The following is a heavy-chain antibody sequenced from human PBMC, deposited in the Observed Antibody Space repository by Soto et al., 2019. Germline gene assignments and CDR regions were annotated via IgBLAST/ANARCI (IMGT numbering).Heavy chain of an antibody. CDR3: AKGLLAIVGTTLPRDAFNI. Sequence: QVQLVESGGGVVQPGRSLRLSCAASGFSFTTYVMHWVRQAPGKGLEWLAVISHDGSYKYYGDAVKGRFTISRDTSKNAVYLEMNSLRPENTAVYYCAKGLLAIVGTTLPRDAFNIWGHGTMVTVSS. D-gene: IGHD1-26*01. V-gene: IGHV3-30*18. CDR2: ISHDGSYK. J-gene: IGHJ3*02. CDR1: GFSFTTYV.